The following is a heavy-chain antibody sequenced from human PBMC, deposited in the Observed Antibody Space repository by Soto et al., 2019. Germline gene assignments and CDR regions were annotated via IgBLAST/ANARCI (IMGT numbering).Heavy chain of an antibody. CDR2: IKSITDGGTT. J-gene: IGHJ4*02. CDR3: VKDWGHDFWNGYFNF. D-gene: IGHD3-3*01. V-gene: IGHV3-15*05. CDR1: GFTFSNAW. Sequence: GGSLRLSCAASGFTFSNAWMSWVRQAPGKGLEWVGRIKSITDGGTTGYTAPVKGRFTISRDDSKNTLYLEMNSLKTEDTALYYCVKDWGHDFWNGYFNFWGQGTPVTVSS.